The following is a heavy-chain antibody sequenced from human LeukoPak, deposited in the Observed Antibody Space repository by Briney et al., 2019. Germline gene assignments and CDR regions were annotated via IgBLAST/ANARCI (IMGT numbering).Heavy chain of an antibody. J-gene: IGHJ4*02. D-gene: IGHD6-13*01. CDR3: ARHGSIATGAFTY. V-gene: IGHV4-39*01. CDR1: GDSISSGTFY. CDR2: IYYSGGT. Sequence: PSETLSLTCTVSGDSISSGTFYWSWTRQPPGKGLEWIGSIYYSGGTYYNPSLKSRVIISVDTSRNQFSLKLGSVIAADTAVYYCARHGSIATGAFTYWGQGTLVTVSS.